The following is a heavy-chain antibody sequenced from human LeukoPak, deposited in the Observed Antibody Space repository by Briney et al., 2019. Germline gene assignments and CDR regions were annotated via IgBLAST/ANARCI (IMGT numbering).Heavy chain of an antibody. CDR3: ARVELGGYSGSYYFDY. Sequence: GASVKVSCKASGGTFSSYAISWVRQAPGQGLEWMGGIIPIFGTANYAQKFQGRVTITTDESTSTAYMELSSLRSEDTAVYYCARVELGGYSGSYYFDYWGQGTLVTVSS. J-gene: IGHJ4*02. V-gene: IGHV1-69*05. CDR1: GGTFSSYA. CDR2: IIPIFGTA. D-gene: IGHD5-12*01.